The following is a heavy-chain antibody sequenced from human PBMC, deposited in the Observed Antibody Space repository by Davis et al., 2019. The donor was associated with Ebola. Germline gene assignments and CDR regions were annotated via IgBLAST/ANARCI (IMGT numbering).Heavy chain of an antibody. CDR3: ARHVTMIVDAFDI. V-gene: IGHV1-46*01. D-gene: IGHD3-22*01. J-gene: IGHJ3*02. Sequence: ASVLVSCKASAYTFTSHYMHRVRQHPGQGLEELGIINPSYGSTSYAQKLQGSVTMTRDTSTSTVLMVLSSLRTEDTAVYYCARHVTMIVDAFDIWGKGAMVTVSS. CDR2: INPSYGST. CDR1: AYTFTSHY.